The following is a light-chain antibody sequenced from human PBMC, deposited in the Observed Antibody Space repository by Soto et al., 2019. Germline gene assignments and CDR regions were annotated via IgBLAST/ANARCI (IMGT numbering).Light chain of an antibody. Sequence: ELMMARSPATLSMSPGERAALSCRASQSVSGNLAWYQQTPGQAPRLLIYGASTRATGIPARFSGSGFGTEFTLTISSLKSEDFAVYYCQQYNYRPPAFGQGTRLEIK. J-gene: IGKJ5*01. V-gene: IGKV3-15*01. CDR2: GAS. CDR3: QQYNYRPPA. CDR1: QSVSGN.